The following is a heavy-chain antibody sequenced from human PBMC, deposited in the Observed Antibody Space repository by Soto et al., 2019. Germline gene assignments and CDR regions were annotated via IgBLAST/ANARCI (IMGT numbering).Heavy chain of an antibody. J-gene: IGHJ4*02. CDR2: ISGSGGST. CDR1: GFTFSSYA. Sequence: LRXSCAASGFTFSSYAISWVRQAPGKGLEWVSAISGSGGSTYYADSVKGRFTISRDNSKNTLYLQMNSLRAEDTAVYYCAKDRGYDFWSGYYPVDYWGQGTLVTVSS. CDR3: AKDRGYDFWSGYYPVDY. D-gene: IGHD3-3*01. V-gene: IGHV3-23*01.